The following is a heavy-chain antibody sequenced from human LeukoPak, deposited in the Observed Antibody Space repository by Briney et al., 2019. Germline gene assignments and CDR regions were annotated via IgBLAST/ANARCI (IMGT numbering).Heavy chain of an antibody. J-gene: IGHJ4*02. CDR2: ISYDGSNK. V-gene: IGHV3-30*18. D-gene: IGHD3-10*01. CDR3: AKDGYGSGSYDPLGY. Sequence: PGGSLRLSCAASGFTFSSYGMHWVRQAPGKGLEWVAVISYDGSNKYYADSVKGRFTISRDNRKNTLYLQMNSLRAEDTAVYYCAKDGYGSGSYDPLGYWGQGTLVTVSS. CDR1: GFTFSSYG.